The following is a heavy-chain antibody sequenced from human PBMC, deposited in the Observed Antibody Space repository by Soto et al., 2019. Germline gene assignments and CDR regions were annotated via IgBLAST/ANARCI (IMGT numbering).Heavy chain of an antibody. CDR1: GGSVSSGSYY. V-gene: IGHV4-61*01. CDR3: ARDRKSDYYDSSGYYYGLDY. Sequence: SETLSLTCTVSGGSVSSGSYYWSWIRQPPGKGLEWIGYIYHSGSTNYNPSLKSRVTISVDTSKNQFSLKLSSVTAADTAVYYCARDRKSDYYDSSGYYYGLDYWGQGTLVTVSS. CDR2: IYHSGST. D-gene: IGHD3-22*01. J-gene: IGHJ4*02.